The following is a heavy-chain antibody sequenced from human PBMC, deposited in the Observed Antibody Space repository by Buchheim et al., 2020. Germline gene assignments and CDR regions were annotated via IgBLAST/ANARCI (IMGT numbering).Heavy chain of an antibody. CDR2: INEDGSEK. CDR1: GFTFSSYW. J-gene: IGHJ5*02. V-gene: IGHV3-7*01. CDR3: ARGDKVGSVDP. D-gene: IGHD3-10*01. Sequence: EVQLVESGGGLVQPGGSLRLSCAASGFTFSSYWMSRVRQAPGKGLEWVANINEDGSEKYYVYSVKGRITISRDNAKNSLYLQMNSLRAEDTAVYYCARGDKVGSVDPWGQGTL.